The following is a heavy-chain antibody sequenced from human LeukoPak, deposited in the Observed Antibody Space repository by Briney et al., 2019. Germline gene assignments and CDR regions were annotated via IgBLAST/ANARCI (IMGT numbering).Heavy chain of an antibody. V-gene: IGHV4-59*08. Sequence: PSETLSLTCTVSGVSMSSYYWSWIRQPPGKGLEWVGNIPYNGNTKYSPSLKRRVTMSVDTSKNQFSLKLRFVTAADTALYYCARLGYYYYGMDVWGQGTTVTVSS. CDR2: IPYNGNT. J-gene: IGHJ6*02. CDR3: ARLGYYYYGMDV. CDR1: GVSMSSYY.